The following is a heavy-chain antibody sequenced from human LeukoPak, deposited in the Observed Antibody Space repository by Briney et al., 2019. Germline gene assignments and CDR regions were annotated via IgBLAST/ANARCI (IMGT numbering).Heavy chain of an antibody. CDR1: GGTYSSSV. Sequence: SVQVSCKASGGTYSSSVISWVRQAPGQGLEWMGRNIPILDIANYAPKFQGRVTITADKSTSTSYMELSSLRSEDTAVYYCGRGGSNRYYYYGMDVWGHGTTVTVSS. D-gene: IGHD2-2*01. V-gene: IGHV1-69*04. CDR3: GRGGSNRYYYYGMDV. CDR2: NIPILDIA. J-gene: IGHJ6*02.